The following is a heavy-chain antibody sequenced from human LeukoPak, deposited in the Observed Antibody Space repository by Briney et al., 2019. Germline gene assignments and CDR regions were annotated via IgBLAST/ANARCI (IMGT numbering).Heavy chain of an antibody. J-gene: IGHJ4*02. CDR1: GFTFGIYG. CDR3: ARDRIGYYSTDY. Sequence: GGSLRLSCAASGFTFGIYGVHWVRQAPGKGLEWVTYISYDGNSKYYADSVTGRFTISRDNSKNTVSLQMDSLTVEDTAVYYCARDRIGYYSTDYWGQGTLVTVSS. CDR2: ISYDGNSK. V-gene: IGHV3-30-3*01. D-gene: IGHD3-22*01.